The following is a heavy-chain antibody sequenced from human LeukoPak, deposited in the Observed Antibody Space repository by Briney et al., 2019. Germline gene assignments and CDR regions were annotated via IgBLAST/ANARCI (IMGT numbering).Heavy chain of an antibody. V-gene: IGHV4-34*01. CDR1: GGSFSGYY. Sequence: SETLSLTCAVYGGSFSGYYWSWIRQPPGKGLEWIGEINHSGSTNYNPSLKSRVTISVDTSKNQFSLKLSSVTAADTAVYYCARGRIVLMVYAINRGDYSDYWGQGTLVTVSS. J-gene: IGHJ4*02. CDR3: ARGRIVLMVYAINRGDYSDY. D-gene: IGHD2-8*01. CDR2: INHSGST.